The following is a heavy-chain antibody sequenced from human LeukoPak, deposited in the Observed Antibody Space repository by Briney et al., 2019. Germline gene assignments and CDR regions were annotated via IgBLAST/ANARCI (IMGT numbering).Heavy chain of an antibody. Sequence: SVKVSCKASVYTFTGYYMHWVRQAPGQRLEWMGWINPNSGGTNYAQKFQGRVTMTRDTSISTAYLELSRLRSDDTAVYYCARGGDNKAMVTGDFWGQGTLVTVSS. V-gene: IGHV1-2*02. CDR3: ARGGDNKAMVTGDF. J-gene: IGHJ4*02. CDR2: INPNSGGT. CDR1: VYTFTGYY. D-gene: IGHD5-18*01.